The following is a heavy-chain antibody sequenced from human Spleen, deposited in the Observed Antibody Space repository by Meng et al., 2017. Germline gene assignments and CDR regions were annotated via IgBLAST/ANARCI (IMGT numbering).Heavy chain of an antibody. CDR2: INHSGST. CDR1: GGSFSGYY. J-gene: IGHJ4*02. D-gene: IGHD2-21*02. CDR3: ARVAYRWGGDCSYFDY. Sequence: QVQLQQWGAGLLKPSETLSLTCAVYGGSFSGYYWSWIRPPPGKGLEWIGEINHSGSTNYNPSLKSRVTISVDTSKNQFSLKLSSVTAADTAVYYCARVAYRWGGDCSYFDYGGQGTLVTVS. V-gene: IGHV4-34*01.